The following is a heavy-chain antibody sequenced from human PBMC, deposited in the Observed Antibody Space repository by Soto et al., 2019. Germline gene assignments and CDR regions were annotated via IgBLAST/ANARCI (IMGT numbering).Heavy chain of an antibody. Sequence: ETLSLTCTVSGASISTNHHNWAWVRQPPGKGLEWMGNIHYRGDTYFNPSLGSRLSMSVDTSKNQFSLKLTSVTAADTAVYYCARLPTGYPNWFDPWGQGTLVTVSS. D-gene: IGHD3-9*01. CDR3: ARLPTGYPNWFDP. V-gene: IGHV4-39*01. J-gene: IGHJ5*02. CDR2: IHYRGDT. CDR1: GASISTNHHN.